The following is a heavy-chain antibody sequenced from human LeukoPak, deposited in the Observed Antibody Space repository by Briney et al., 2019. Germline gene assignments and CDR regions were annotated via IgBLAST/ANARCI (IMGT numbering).Heavy chain of an antibody. CDR3: ARDKGPNGNDGRNYYGMDV. D-gene: IGHD1-1*01. V-gene: IGHV3-11*01. Sequence: PGGSLRLSCAASGFTFSDYYMSWIRQAPGKGLEWVSYISSSGSTIYYADSVKGRFTISRDNAKDSLYLQMNSLRAEDTAVYYCARDKGPNGNDGRNYYGMDVWGQGTTVTVSS. J-gene: IGHJ6*02. CDR1: GFTFSDYY. CDR2: ISSSGSTI.